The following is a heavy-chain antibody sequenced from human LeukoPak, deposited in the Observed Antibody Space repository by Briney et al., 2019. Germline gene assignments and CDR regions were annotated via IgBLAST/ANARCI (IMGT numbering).Heavy chain of an antibody. CDR3: ASSFYYDSRDY. V-gene: IGHV4-34*01. Sequence: SETLSLTCVVYGGSFSGYFWSWIRQPPGKGLEWIGEITPSGSTNYNPSLKSRVSISIDTSRKKLSLRLTSVTAADSAVYYCASSFYYDSRDYWGQGTLVTVSS. CDR2: ITPSGST. J-gene: IGHJ4*02. CDR1: GGSFSGYF. D-gene: IGHD3-22*01.